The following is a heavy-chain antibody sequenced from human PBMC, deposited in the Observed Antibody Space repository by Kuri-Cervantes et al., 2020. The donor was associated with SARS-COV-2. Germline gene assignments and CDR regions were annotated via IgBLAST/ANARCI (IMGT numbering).Heavy chain of an antibody. V-gene: IGHV3-30*03. J-gene: IGHJ4*02. CDR3: ARLLYTSDYYLDY. CDR2: ISHDGNNK. D-gene: IGHD3-22*01. Sequence: GESLKISCAASGFTFSSYGMHWVRQAPGEGLEWVALISHDGNNKYYVDSVKGRFTISRDNSKNSLYLQMNSLRAEDTAVYYCARLLYTSDYYLDYWGQGTPVTVSS. CDR1: GFTFSSYG.